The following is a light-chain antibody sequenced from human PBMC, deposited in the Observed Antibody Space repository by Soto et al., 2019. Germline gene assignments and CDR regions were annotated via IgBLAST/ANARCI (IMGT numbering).Light chain of an antibody. Sequence: SALTQPASVSGSPGQSITISCTGTNSDVGGYNYVSWYQQHPGKAPELMIYEVSHRPSGVSNRFSGSKSDNAASLTISGLQAEDEADYYCSSYTSISTLDVFGTGTKVTVL. V-gene: IGLV2-14*01. CDR3: SSYTSISTLDV. CDR2: EVS. CDR1: NSDVGGYNY. J-gene: IGLJ1*01.